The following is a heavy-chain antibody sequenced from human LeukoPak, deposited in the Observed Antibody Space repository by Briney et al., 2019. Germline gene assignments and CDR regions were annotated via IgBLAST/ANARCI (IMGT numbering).Heavy chain of an antibody. V-gene: IGHV1-69*05. CDR1: GGTFSSYA. CDR2: IIPIFGTA. Sequence: SVKVSCKASGGTFSSYATSWVRQAPGQGLEWMGRIIPIFGTANYAQKFQGRVTITTDESTSTAYMELSSLRSEDTAVYYCARDPLRDYVWGSYFDWGQGTLVTVSS. CDR3: ARDPLRDYVWGSYFD. D-gene: IGHD3-16*01. J-gene: IGHJ4*02.